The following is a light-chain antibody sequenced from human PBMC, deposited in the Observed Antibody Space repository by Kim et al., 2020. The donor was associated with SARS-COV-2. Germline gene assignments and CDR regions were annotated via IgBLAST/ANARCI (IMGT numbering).Light chain of an antibody. Sequence: APRKTASITWVGINIGGKSVHWYQQKPGQAPLLVINYDTDRPSAIPERFSGSNSGDTATLTISRAEAGDEADFYCQVWDTTGDHAVFGGGTQLTVL. J-gene: IGLJ2*01. CDR1: NIGGKS. CDR3: QVWDTTGDHAV. CDR2: YDT. V-gene: IGLV3-21*04.